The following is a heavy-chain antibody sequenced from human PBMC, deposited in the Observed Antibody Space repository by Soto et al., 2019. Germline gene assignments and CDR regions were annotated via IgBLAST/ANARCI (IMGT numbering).Heavy chain of an antibody. CDR3: TKGGDSWSGYAQH. CDR1: GFSFGNYV. Sequence: GGSLRLSCAASGFSFGNYVMNWVRQAPGKGLEWASGISDSGGSSSSADSVKGRFTVSRDNSKNTLYLQMDSLTGDDTAVYYCTKGGDSWSGYAQHWGQGALVTVSS. V-gene: IGHV3-23*01. J-gene: IGHJ1*01. D-gene: IGHD3-3*01. CDR2: ISDSGGSS.